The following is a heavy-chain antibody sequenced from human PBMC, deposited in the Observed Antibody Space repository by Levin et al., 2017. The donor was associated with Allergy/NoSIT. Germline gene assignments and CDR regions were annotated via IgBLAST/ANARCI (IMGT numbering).Heavy chain of an antibody. CDR2: INSDGSST. CDR1: GFTFSSYW. J-gene: IGHJ5*02. Sequence: LSLTCAASGFTFSSYWMHWVRQAPGKGLVWVSRINSDGSSTSYADSVKGRFTISRDNAKNTLYLQMNSLRAEDTAVYYCARDREFAFYGSGSYSTDWFDPWGQGTLVTVSS. V-gene: IGHV3-74*01. D-gene: IGHD3-10*01. CDR3: ARDREFAFYGSGSYSTDWFDP.